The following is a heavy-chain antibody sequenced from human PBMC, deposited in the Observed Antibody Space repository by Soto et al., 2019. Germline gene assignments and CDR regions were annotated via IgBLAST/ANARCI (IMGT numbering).Heavy chain of an antibody. Sequence: GASVQVSRQDSGYTFTGYYMHWVRQAPGQGLEWMGWINPNSGGTNYAQKFQGWVTMTRDTSTSTAYMELSSLRSEDSAVYYCARPLGSSPLFDYWGQGTLVTVSS. V-gene: IGHV1-2*04. CDR2: INPNSGGT. J-gene: IGHJ4*02. CDR3: ARPLGSSPLFDY. D-gene: IGHD6-6*01. CDR1: GYTFTGYY.